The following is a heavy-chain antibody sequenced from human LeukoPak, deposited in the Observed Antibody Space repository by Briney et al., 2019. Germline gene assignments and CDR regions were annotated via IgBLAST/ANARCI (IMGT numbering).Heavy chain of an antibody. CDR1: GGPISSYY. V-gene: IGHV4-59*01. Sequence: SETLSLTCTVSGGPISSYYWSWIRQPPGKGLEWIGYIYYSGSTNYNPSLKSRVTISVDTSKNQFSLKLSSVTAADTAVYYCARAQYSGYDFDYWGQGTLVTVSS. CDR2: IYYSGST. D-gene: IGHD5-12*01. CDR3: ARAQYSGYDFDY. J-gene: IGHJ4*02.